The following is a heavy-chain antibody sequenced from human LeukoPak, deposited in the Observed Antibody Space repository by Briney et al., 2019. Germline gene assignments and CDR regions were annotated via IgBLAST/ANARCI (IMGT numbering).Heavy chain of an antibody. D-gene: IGHD2-8*01. CDR2: INTNTANP. CDR3: ARDLGYCINGVCYRDAFDI. V-gene: IGHV7-4-1*02. J-gene: IGHJ3*02. Sequence: ASVKVSCKASGYTFISYAMNWVRQAPGQGLEWMGWINTNTANPTYAQGFTGRFVFSLDTSVSTAYLQISSLKAEDTAVYYCARDLGYCINGVCYRDAFDIWGQGTMVTVSS. CDR1: GYTFISYA.